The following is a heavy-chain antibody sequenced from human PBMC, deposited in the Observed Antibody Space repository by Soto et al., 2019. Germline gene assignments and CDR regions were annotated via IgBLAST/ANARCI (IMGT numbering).Heavy chain of an antibody. Sequence: QVQLVQSGAEVKKPGASVKVSCKGSGYNFTSYHMHWVRQAPGQGLEWMGVLAPSDKDTRYAQKFQGRVSMTRDTSTSTADMEVRSLRFEDTAVYYCATSSNNSGYDYYFYYGMDVWGQGTTVTVSS. V-gene: IGHV1-46*01. J-gene: IGHJ6*02. CDR3: ATSSNNSGYDYYFYYGMDV. CDR1: GYNFTSYH. CDR2: LAPSDKDT. D-gene: IGHD5-12*01.